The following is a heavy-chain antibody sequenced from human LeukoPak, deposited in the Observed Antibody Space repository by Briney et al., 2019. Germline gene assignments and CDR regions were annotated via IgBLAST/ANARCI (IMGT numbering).Heavy chain of an antibody. Sequence: PGGSLRLSCAASGXTFSSYSMTWIRQAPGKGLEWVSSISTTGSDTKYADSVKGRFTVSRDNAKNSLYLQMNSLRVEDTAVYSCARGHFGLDVWGQGTTVTVSS. CDR1: GXTFSSYS. CDR3: ARGHFGLDV. V-gene: IGHV3-21*01. CDR2: ISTTGSDT. J-gene: IGHJ6*02.